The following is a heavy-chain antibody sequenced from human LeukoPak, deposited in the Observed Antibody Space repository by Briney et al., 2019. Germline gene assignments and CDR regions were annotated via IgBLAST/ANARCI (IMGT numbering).Heavy chain of an antibody. CDR2: ISYDGSNK. CDR3: AKAGSKWLRGEYYYYGMDV. D-gene: IGHD5-12*01. CDR1: GFIFSSYG. Sequence: PGGSLRLSCAACGFIFSSYGMHWVRQAPGRGREGVAVISYDGSNKYYADSVKGRFTISRDNSKNTLYLQMNSLRAEDTAVYYCAKAGSKWLRGEYYYYGMDVWGQGTTVTVS. J-gene: IGHJ6*02. V-gene: IGHV3-30*18.